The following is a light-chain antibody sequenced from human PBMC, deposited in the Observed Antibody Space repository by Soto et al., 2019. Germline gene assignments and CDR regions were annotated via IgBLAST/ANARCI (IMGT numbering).Light chain of an antibody. CDR1: QSISSY. CDR3: QQSYSTPPT. J-gene: IGKJ5*01. CDR2: AAS. Sequence: DIQMTQSPSSLSASVGDRVTITCRASQSISSYLHWYQQKPGKAPKLLIYAASSLQSGVPSRFNGSGSGTDFTLAISSLQPEDFATYYCQQSYSTPPTFGQGTRLEI. V-gene: IGKV1-39*01.